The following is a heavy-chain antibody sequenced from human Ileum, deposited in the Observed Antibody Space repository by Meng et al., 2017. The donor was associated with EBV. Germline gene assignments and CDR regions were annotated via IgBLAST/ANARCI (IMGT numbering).Heavy chain of an antibody. V-gene: IGHV4-4*02. D-gene: IGHD1-7*01. Sequence: QVQLEGVGPGLVKPSGTLSLTCTVSGDSISSDIWWSWVRQPPGKGLEWIGEVYHRGDTNYNPSLKSRVDISVDKSKNQFYLSLFSVTAADTAVYYCGRDQGRELINHWGQGTLVTVSS. CDR2: VYHRGDT. CDR3: GRDQGRELINH. CDR1: GDSISSDIW. J-gene: IGHJ4*02.